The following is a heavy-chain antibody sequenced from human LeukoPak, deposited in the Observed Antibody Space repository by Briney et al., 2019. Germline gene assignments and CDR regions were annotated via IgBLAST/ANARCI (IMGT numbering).Heavy chain of an antibody. V-gene: IGHV3-74*01. CDR1: GFTFDDYG. CDR3: ARGGLTYYYDSSGYYFSWYFDY. CDR2: INSDGSST. J-gene: IGHJ4*02. Sequence: GGSLRLSCAASGFTFDDYGMTWVRQAPGKGLVWVSRINSDGSSTSYADSVKGRFTISRDNAKNTLYLQMNSLRAEDTAVYYCARGGLTYYYDSSGYYFSWYFDYWGQGTLVTVSS. D-gene: IGHD3-22*01.